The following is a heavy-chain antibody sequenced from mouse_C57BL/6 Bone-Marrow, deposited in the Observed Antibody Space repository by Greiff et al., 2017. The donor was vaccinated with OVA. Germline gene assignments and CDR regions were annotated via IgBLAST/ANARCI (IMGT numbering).Heavy chain of an antibody. CDR2: ISSGGSYT. J-gene: IGHJ3*01. CDR1: GFTFSSYG. CDR3: ARHLYYYGSSPFAY. D-gene: IGHD1-1*01. V-gene: IGHV5-6*01. Sequence: EVMLVESGGDLVKPGGSLKLSCAASGFTFSSYGMSWVRQTPDKRLEWVATISSGGSYTYYPDSVKGRFTISRDNAKNTLYLQMSSLKSEDTAMYYCARHLYYYGSSPFAYWGQGTLVTVSA.